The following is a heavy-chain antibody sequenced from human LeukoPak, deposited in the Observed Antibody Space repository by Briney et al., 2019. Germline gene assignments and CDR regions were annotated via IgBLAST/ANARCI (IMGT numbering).Heavy chain of an antibody. CDR3: ARTYYYDSSYFDY. J-gene: IGHJ4*02. CDR1: GFTFSSYG. D-gene: IGHD3-22*01. CDR2: IRYDGSNK. V-gene: IGHV3-30*02. Sequence: GGSLRLSCAASGFTFSSYGMHWVRQAPGKGLEWVAFIRYDGSNKYYADSVKGRFTISRDNSKNTLYLQMGSLRAEDMAVYYCARTYYYDSSYFDYWGQGTLVTVSS.